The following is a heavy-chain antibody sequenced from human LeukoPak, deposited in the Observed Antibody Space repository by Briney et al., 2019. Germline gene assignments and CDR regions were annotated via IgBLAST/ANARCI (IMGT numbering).Heavy chain of an antibody. J-gene: IGHJ1*01. CDR3: AKAPTQGLFFGGRAEYFQH. V-gene: IGHV3-23*01. D-gene: IGHD3/OR15-3a*01. Sequence: PGGSLRLSCAASGFTFSSHGMNWVRQAPGKGLEWVSAISGSGGSTYYADSVKGRFTISRDNSKNTLYLQMNSLRAEDTAVYYCAKAPTQGLFFGGRAEYFQHWGQGTLVTVSS. CDR1: GFTFSSHG. CDR2: ISGSGGST.